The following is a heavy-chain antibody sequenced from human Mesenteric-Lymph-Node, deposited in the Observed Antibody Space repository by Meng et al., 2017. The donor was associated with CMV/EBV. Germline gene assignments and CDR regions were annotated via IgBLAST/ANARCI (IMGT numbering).Heavy chain of an antibody. V-gene: IGHV4-39*07. Sequence: GSLRLSCTVSGGSISSSSYYWGWIRQPPGKGLEWIGSIYYSGSTYYNPSLKSRVTISVDTSKNQFSLKLSSVTAADTAVYYCARLNNWFDPWGQGTLVTVSS. J-gene: IGHJ5*02. CDR3: ARLNNWFDP. CDR1: GGSISSSSYY. CDR2: IYYSGST.